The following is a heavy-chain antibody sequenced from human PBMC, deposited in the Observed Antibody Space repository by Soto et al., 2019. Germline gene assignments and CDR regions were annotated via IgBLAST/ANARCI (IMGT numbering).Heavy chain of an antibody. Sequence: QVQLVESGGGVAQPGRSLRLSCAASGFTFSSYGMHWVRQAPGKGLEWVAVISYDGSNKYYADSVKGRFTISRDNSKNTLYLQMNSLRAEDTAVYYCAKDRGSSWDQGGLDYWGQGTLVTVSS. CDR3: AKDRGSSWDQGGLDY. CDR2: ISYDGSNK. J-gene: IGHJ4*02. CDR1: GFTFSSYG. D-gene: IGHD6-13*01. V-gene: IGHV3-30*18.